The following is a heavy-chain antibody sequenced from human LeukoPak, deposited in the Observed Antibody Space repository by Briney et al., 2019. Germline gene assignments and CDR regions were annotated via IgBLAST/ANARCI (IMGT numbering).Heavy chain of an antibody. D-gene: IGHD5-24*01. Sequence: PSETLSLTCTVSGGSISSSSYYWGWIRQPPGKGLEWIGSIYYSGSTYYNPSLKSRVTISVDTSKNQFSLKLSSVTAADTAVYYCAISRDGYNPRSRPADYWGQGTLVTVSS. J-gene: IGHJ4*02. CDR3: AISRDGYNPRSRPADY. CDR2: IYYSGST. V-gene: IGHV4-39*01. CDR1: GGSISSSSYY.